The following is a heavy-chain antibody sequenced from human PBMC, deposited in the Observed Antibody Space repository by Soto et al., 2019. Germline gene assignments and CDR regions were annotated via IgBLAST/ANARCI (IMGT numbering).Heavy chain of an antibody. V-gene: IGHV3-72*01. Sequence: EVQVVESGGGLVQPGGSLRLSCAASGFPFSDLYIDWVRQAPGKGLAWVARIRNKANYYTTDYAASVKGRLTISRDDSKHSVHLQMNGLTTGDSAVYYWPLVGGTRTWGQGTLVSVSS. J-gene: IGHJ5*02. CDR3: PLVGGTRT. CDR1: GFPFSDLY. CDR2: IRNKANYYTT. D-gene: IGHD2-21*02.